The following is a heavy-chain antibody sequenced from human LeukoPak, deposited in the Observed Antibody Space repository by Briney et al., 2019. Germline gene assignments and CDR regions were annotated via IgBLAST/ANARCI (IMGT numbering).Heavy chain of an antibody. V-gene: IGHV3-9*01. CDR1: XXTFDXYA. CDR3: AKDRDSSSHDAFDI. D-gene: IGHD6-6*01. Sequence: GGSLXXSXXXSXXTFDXYAMHWVRQAPGKGLEWVSGISWNSGSIGYADSVKGRFTISRDNAKNSLYLQMNSLRAEDTALYYCAKDRDSSSHDAFDIWGQGTMVTVSS. CDR2: ISWNSGSI. J-gene: IGHJ3*02.